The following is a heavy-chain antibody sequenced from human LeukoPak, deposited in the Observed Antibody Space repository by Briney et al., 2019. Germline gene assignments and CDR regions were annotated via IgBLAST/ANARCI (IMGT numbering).Heavy chain of an antibody. D-gene: IGHD6-6*01. V-gene: IGHV4-59*01. J-gene: IGHJ5*02. CDR3: ARVGGEYSSSMYNWFDP. CDR1: GGSISSYY. CDR2: IYNSGST. Sequence: SETLSLTCTVSGGSISSYYWSWIRQPPGKGLEWIGYIYNSGSTNYNPSLKSRVTISVDTSKNQFSLKLSSVTAADTAVYYCARVGGEYSSSMYNWFDPWGQGTLVTVSS.